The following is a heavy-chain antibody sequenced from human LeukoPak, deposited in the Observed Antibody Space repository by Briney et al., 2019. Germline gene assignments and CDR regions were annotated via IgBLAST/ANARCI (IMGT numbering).Heavy chain of an antibody. J-gene: IGHJ3*02. CDR2: IYPGDSDT. CDR3: ARTDGSESYYNYGAFDM. Sequence: GESLKISCKGSGYSFTNYWIGWVRHMPGKGLEWMGIIYPGDSDTRYSPSFQGQVTISADRSISTAYLQWNSLKASDTAMYYCARTDGSESYYNYGAFDMWGQGTMVTVSS. D-gene: IGHD3-10*01. V-gene: IGHV5-51*01. CDR1: GYSFTNYW.